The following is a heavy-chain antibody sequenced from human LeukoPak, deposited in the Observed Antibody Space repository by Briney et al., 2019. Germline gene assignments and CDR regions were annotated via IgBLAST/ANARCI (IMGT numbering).Heavy chain of an antibody. D-gene: IGHD3-10*01. Sequence: GGSLRLSCAASGFTFSSYWMHWVRQAPGKGLVWVSRINSDGSSTSYADSVKGRFTISRDNAKNTLYLQMNSLRAEDTAVYYCARVSWAFYYQYGMDVWGKRTTVTVSS. CDR3: ARVSWAFYYQYGMDV. J-gene: IGHJ6*04. CDR2: INSDGSST. V-gene: IGHV3-74*01. CDR1: GFTFSSYW.